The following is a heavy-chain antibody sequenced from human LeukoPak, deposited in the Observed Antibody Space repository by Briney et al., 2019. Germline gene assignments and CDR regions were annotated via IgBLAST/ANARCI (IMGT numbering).Heavy chain of an antibody. D-gene: IGHD3-3*01. Sequence: ASVKVSCKASGYTFTGYYMHWVRQAPGQGLEWMGWINPNSGGTNYAQKFQGRVTMTRDTSISTAYMELSRLRSDDTAVYYCARVTIFGVPSWYFDYWGHGTLVRVSS. CDR3: ARVTIFGVPSWYFDY. J-gene: IGHJ4*01. V-gene: IGHV1-2*02. CDR2: INPNSGGT. CDR1: GYTFTGYY.